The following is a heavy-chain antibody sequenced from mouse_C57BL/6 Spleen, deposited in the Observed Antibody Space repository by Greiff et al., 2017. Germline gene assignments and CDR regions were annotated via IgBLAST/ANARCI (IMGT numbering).Heavy chain of an antibody. CDR3: TRKDFYYGSSYGYYFDY. CDR1: GFTFTDYE. V-gene: IGHV1-15*01. D-gene: IGHD1-1*01. J-gene: IGHJ2*01. CDR2: IDPETGGT. Sequence: QVQLQQSGAELVRPGASVTLSCKASGFTFTDYEMHWVKQTPVHGLEWIGAIDPETGGTAYNQKFKGKAILTSDKSSSTAYMELRSLTSEDSAVYYCTRKDFYYGSSYGYYFDYWGQGTTLTVSS.